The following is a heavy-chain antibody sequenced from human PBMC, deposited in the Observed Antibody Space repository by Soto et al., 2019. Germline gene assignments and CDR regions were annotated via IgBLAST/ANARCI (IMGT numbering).Heavy chain of an antibody. D-gene: IGHD3-22*01. V-gene: IGHV4-31*02. CDR2: IYYSRST. J-gene: IGHJ4*02. Sequence: CIPKNPGKCLEWIGYIYYSRSTYYNPSLKSRVTISVDTSKNQFSLKLSSVTAADTAVYYCARAFSGKSSRCYDSSGYRAFGYWGQGTLLYVPA. CDR3: ARAFSGKSSRCYDSSGYRAFGY.